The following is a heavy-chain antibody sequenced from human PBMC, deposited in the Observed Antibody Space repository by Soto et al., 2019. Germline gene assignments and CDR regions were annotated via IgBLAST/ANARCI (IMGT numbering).Heavy chain of an antibody. Sequence: PGGSLRLSCAASGFTFSSYAMSWVRQAPGKGLEWVSAISGSGGSTYYADSVKGRFTISRDNSKNTLYLQMNSLRAEDTAVYYCAKVALLSQWLVRSPVDYWGQGTLVTVSS. CDR2: ISGSGGST. CDR3: AKVALLSQWLVRSPVDY. D-gene: IGHD6-19*01. V-gene: IGHV3-23*01. CDR1: GFTFSSYA. J-gene: IGHJ4*02.